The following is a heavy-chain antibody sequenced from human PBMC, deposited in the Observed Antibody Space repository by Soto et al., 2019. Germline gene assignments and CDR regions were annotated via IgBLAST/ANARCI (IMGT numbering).Heavy chain of an antibody. J-gene: IGHJ4*02. Sequence: GGSLRLSCAASGFTFSSYAMSWVRQAPGKGLEWVSAISGSGGSTYYADSVKGRFTISRDNSKNTLYLQMNSLRAEDTAVYYCAKDPYSNYEYKKGYWGQGTLVTVSS. D-gene: IGHD4-4*01. CDR3: AKDPYSNYEYKKGY. CDR2: ISGSGGST. V-gene: IGHV3-23*01. CDR1: GFTFSSYA.